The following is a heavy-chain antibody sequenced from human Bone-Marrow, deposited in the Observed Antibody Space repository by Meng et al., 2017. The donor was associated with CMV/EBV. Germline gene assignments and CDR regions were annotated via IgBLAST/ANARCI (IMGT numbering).Heavy chain of an antibody. CDR1: GFTFSGYS. Sequence: GESLKISCVASGFTFSGYSMNWVRQTPGKGLEWVSSITSRSSNTYYSDSVKGRFTISSDNAKNSLYLQMNSLRAEDTAVYYCARDSFGVAHYGMDVWGQGTTVTVSS. V-gene: IGHV3-21*01. CDR2: ITSRSSNT. D-gene: IGHD3-3*01. J-gene: IGHJ6*02. CDR3: ARDSFGVAHYGMDV.